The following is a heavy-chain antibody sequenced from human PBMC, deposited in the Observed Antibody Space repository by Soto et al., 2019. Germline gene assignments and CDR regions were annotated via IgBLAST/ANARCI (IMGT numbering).Heavy chain of an antibody. CDR3: ARPGQGEGGDPNAFDI. V-gene: IGHV4-59*08. D-gene: IGHD3-16*01. J-gene: IGHJ3*02. CDR2: IYYSGST. Sequence: SETLSLTCTVSGGSISSYYWSWIRQPPGKGLEWIGYIYYSGSTNYNPSLKSRVTISVDTSKNQFSLKLSSVTAADTAVYYCARPGQGEGGDPNAFDIWGQGTMVTVSS. CDR1: GGSISSYY.